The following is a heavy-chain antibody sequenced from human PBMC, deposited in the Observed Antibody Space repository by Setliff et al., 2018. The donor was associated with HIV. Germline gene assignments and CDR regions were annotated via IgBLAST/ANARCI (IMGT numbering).Heavy chain of an antibody. CDR2: ISGTDNTI. CDR3: ARSEKYCSTVSCFRGHYGMDV. Sequence: PGGSLRLSCAASGFTFSSYDMNWVRQAPGKGLEWVSHISGTDNTIYYADSVKGRFTISRDNAKNSLYLQMRSLRAEDTAVYYCARSEKYCSTVSCFRGHYGMDVWGQGTAVTVSS. D-gene: IGHD2-2*01. V-gene: IGHV3-48*03. CDR1: GFTFSSYD. J-gene: IGHJ6*02.